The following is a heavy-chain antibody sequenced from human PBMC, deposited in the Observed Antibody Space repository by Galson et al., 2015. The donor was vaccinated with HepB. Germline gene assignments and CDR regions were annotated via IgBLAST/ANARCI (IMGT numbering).Heavy chain of an antibody. V-gene: IGHV3-15*01. CDR3: TAQKLGRRAFDI. Sequence: SLRLACAASGFTFNNAWMNWVRQAPGRGLEWVGRIRDKPGGGTTDCTAPVKGRFTISRDDSKNTLYLQMTSLKTEDTAVYFCTAQKLGRRAFDIWGQGTMATVSS. CDR1: GFTFNNAW. CDR2: IRDKPGGGTT. D-gene: IGHD7-27*01. J-gene: IGHJ3*02.